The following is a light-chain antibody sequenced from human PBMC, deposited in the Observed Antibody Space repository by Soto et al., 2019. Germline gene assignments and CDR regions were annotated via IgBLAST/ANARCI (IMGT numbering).Light chain of an antibody. Sequence: QSVLTQPPSASGTPGQTVIISCSGSSSDIGSNSVNWYQHLPGTAPKLLIYNNNQRPSGVPDRFSGSKSGTSASLAISGLQSEDEADYYCAAWDYSLTGPVFGTWTKLTVL. CDR3: AAWDYSLTGPV. J-gene: IGLJ1*01. CDR1: SSDIGSNS. CDR2: NNN. V-gene: IGLV1-44*01.